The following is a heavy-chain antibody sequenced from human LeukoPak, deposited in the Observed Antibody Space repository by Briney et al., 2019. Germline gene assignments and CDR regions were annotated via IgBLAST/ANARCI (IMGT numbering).Heavy chain of an antibody. J-gene: IGHJ3*02. CDR3: ARDPTVTNFHDAFDI. D-gene: IGHD4-17*01. V-gene: IGHV3-48*03. CDR2: ISSSGSAK. CDR1: GFTFSSYE. Sequence: GGSLRLSCAASGFTFSSYEMNWVRQGPGKGLEWVSYISSSGSAKYYADSVKGRFTISRDNAKNSLYLQMNSLRAEDTAVYYCARDPTVTNFHDAFDIWGQGTMVTVSS.